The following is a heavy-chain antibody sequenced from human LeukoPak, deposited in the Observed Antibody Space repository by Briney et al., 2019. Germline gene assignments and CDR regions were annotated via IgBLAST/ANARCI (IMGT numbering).Heavy chain of an antibody. D-gene: IGHD3-16*01. Sequence: SETLSLTCTVSGASISSSRYYWGWIRQPPGKGLEWIGSISYSGTTYYNPSLKSRGYISVDTSRNQFSLKLSSVTAADTAVYYCAREPGGGDIRRAERLYYFDXXXQGTXVTVSS. J-gene: IGHJ4*02. CDR2: ISYSGTT. CDR3: AREPGGGDIRRAERLYYFDX. CDR1: GASISSSRYY. V-gene: IGHV4-39*02.